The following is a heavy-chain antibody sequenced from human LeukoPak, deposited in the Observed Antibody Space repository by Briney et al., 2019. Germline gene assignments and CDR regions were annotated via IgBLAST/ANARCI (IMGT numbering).Heavy chain of an antibody. CDR3: ARDAEMATISSYFDY. J-gene: IGHJ4*02. V-gene: IGHV3-21*01. CDR1: GFTFSSYS. D-gene: IGHD5-24*01. CDR2: ISSSSSYI. Sequence: GGSLRLSCADSGFTFSSYSMNWVRQAPGKRLEWVSSISSSSSYIYYADSVKGRFTISRDNAKNSLYLQMNSLRAEDTAVYYCARDAEMATISSYFDYWGQGTLVTVSS.